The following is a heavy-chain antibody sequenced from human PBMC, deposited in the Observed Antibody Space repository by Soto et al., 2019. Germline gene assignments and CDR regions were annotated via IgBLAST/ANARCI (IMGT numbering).Heavy chain of an antibody. CDR1: GGSISTAYW. V-gene: IGHV4-4*02. CDR3: ARDSRRQGWFDP. J-gene: IGHJ5*02. Sequence: SETLSLTCAVSGGSISTAYWWTWIRQSPGKGLEWIGQIYHDGTTDFNPSLQSRVSISVDVSENLFSLNLTSVTAADTAIYYCARDSRRQGWFDPWGQGALVTVSS. CDR2: IYHDGTT.